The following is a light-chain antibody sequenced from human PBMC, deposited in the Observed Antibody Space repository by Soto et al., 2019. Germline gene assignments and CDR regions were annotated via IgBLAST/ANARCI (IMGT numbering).Light chain of an antibody. CDR1: QNVYTDY. J-gene: IGKJ1*01. CDR2: GAS. V-gene: IGKV3-20*01. Sequence: MGSTEGPVSLSLSSGKSGTRRGGDGQNVYTDYLAWYQQRPGQPPRLLIYGASSRATGIPDRISGSGSGTDFPLTISRLQPEDFAVYYCQQYGGLSPRTFGQGTKVDIK. CDR3: QQYGGLSPRT.